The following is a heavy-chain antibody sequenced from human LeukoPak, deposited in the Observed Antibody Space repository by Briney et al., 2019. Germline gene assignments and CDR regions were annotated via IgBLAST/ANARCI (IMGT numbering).Heavy chain of an antibody. Sequence: GGSLRLSCVVSGFTFTNYVVHWVRQAPGKGLEWVTLVSSDGGIKYHADSVKGRFSVSRDISKNTLYLQMNSLRVDDTAVYYCARDSETTPIHVLGYWGQGTLVTVSS. D-gene: IGHD2-15*01. J-gene: IGHJ4*02. CDR3: ARDSETTPIHVLGY. CDR2: VSSDGGIK. V-gene: IGHV3-30-3*01. CDR1: GFTFTNYV.